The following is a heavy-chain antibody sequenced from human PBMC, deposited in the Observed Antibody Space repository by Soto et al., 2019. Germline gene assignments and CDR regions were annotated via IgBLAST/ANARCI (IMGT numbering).Heavy chain of an antibody. D-gene: IGHD3-10*02. Sequence: QVQLQESGPGLVKPSETLSLTCNVSGASLTRSSYYWGWIRQSPGKGLELIGSIFHNGDMYSTPCIKSRISISMDTSENQLSLKLTSLIAADAGTYYCVRLFNMFGGWTDTWGQGTLVTVSS. CDR1: GASLTRSSYY. CDR2: IFHNGDM. J-gene: IGHJ5*02. CDR3: VRLFNMFGGWTDT. V-gene: IGHV4-39*01.